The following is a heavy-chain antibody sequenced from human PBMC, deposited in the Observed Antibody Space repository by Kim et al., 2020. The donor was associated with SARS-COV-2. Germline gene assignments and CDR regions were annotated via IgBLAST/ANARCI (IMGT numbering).Heavy chain of an antibody. V-gene: IGHV6-1*01. J-gene: IGHJ5*02. D-gene: IGHD2-21*01. Sequence: DYAVSVKGRMTINPDTSKNQFSLHLNSVTPEDTAVYYCAKRRDKYAYDDPWGQGTLVTVSS. CDR3: AKRRDKYAYDDP.